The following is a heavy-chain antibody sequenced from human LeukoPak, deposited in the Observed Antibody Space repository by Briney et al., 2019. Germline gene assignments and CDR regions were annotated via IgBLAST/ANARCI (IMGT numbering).Heavy chain of an antibody. J-gene: IGHJ5*02. V-gene: IGHV3-23*01. CDR2: ISGSGGST. D-gene: IGHD2-15*01. CDR1: GLTFSSYA. Sequence: PGGSLRLSCAASGLTFSSYAMSWVRQAPGKGLEWVSGISGSGGSTYYADSAKGRFTISRDNSKNTLYLQMNSLRAEDTAVYYCAKGSGGGSSNWFDPWGQGTLVTVSS. CDR3: AKGSGGGSSNWFDP.